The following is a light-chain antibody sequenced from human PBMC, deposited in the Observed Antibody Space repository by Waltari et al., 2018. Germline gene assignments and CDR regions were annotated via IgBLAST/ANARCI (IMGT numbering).Light chain of an antibody. CDR3: QQGYMTPGT. Sequence: DIQMTQSPSSLSASVGDSVPITCRASQSVRNFLNWYQQEPGKAPKLLIYATSSLQTGVPSRFSGSRSGTELTISISSLQPEDFAIYVCQQGYMTPGTFGQGTKVEIK. V-gene: IGKV1-39*01. CDR1: QSVRNF. J-gene: IGKJ1*01. CDR2: ATS.